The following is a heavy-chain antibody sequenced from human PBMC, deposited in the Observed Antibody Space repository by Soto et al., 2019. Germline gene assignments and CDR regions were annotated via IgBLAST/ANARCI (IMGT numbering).Heavy chain of an antibody. J-gene: IGHJ4*02. Sequence: SVKVSCKASGGTLSSYAISWVRQAPGQGLEWMGGIIPIFGTANYAQKFQGRVTITADESTSTAYMELSSLGSEDTAVYYCARAYGSGSYYMFDYWGQGTLVTVSS. V-gene: IGHV1-69*13. CDR2: IIPIFGTA. D-gene: IGHD3-10*01. CDR3: ARAYGSGSYYMFDY. CDR1: GGTLSSYA.